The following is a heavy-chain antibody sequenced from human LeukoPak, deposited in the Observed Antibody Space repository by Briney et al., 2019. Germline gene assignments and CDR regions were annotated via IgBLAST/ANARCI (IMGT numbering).Heavy chain of an antibody. CDR1: GYTFTGYY. D-gene: IGHD3-22*01. V-gene: IGHV1-2*02. J-gene: IGHJ6*02. CDR3: ARVVVRRGYYYYYGMDV. CDR2: INPNSGGT. Sequence: ASVKVSCKASGYTFTGYYMHWARQAPGQGLEWMGWINPNSGGTNYAQKFQGRVTMTRDTSISTAYMELSRLRSDDTAVYYCARVVVRRGYYYYYGMDVWGQGTTVTVSS.